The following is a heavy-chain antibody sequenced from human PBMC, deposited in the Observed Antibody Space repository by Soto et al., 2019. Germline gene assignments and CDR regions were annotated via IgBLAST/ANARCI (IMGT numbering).Heavy chain of an antibody. Sequence: ASVKVSCKASGYSFTSYGISWVRQAPGQGLEWMGWISAYNGNKKYSQKLQGRVTMTTDTSTSTTYIELRSLRSDDTAVYYCARGFPLWFDPWGQGTLVTVSS. D-gene: IGHD3-3*01. V-gene: IGHV1-18*01. CDR3: ARGFPLWFDP. CDR2: ISAYNGNK. CDR1: GYSFTSYG. J-gene: IGHJ5*02.